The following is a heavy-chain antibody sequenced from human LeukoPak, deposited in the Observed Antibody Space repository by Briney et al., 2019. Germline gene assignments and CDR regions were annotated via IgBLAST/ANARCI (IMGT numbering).Heavy chain of an antibody. D-gene: IGHD1-1*01. CDR2: IKQDGSEK. CDR1: GFTFSSYW. Sequence: GGSLRLSCAASGFTFSSYWMSWVRQAPGKGLEWVANIKQDGSEKYYVDSVKGRFTISRDNSKNTLYLQMNSLIAEDTAVYSCAKVDDNSNIWKSPGSAFDIWGQGAMVTVSS. J-gene: IGHJ3*02. V-gene: IGHV3-7*01. CDR3: AKVDDNSNIWKSPGSAFDI.